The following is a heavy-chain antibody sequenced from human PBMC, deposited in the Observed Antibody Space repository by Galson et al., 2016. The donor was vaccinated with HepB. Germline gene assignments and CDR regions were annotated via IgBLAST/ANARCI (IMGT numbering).Heavy chain of an antibody. CDR3: ARDKTYYGSGSYGSGSYFDAFDI. CDR2: IKRDGSEE. Sequence: SLRLSCAASGFTFSTYWMTWVRQAPGKGLEWVANIKRDGSEENYVDSVKGRFTISRDNAKNSLHLQMNSLRAEDTAVYYCARDKTYYGSGSYGSGSYFDAFDIWGLGTMVTVSS. V-gene: IGHV3-7*03. J-gene: IGHJ3*02. D-gene: IGHD3-10*01. CDR1: GFTFSTYW.